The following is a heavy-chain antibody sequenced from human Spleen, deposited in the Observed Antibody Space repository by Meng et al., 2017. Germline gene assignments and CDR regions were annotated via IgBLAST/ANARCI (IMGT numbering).Heavy chain of an antibody. CDR2: INHSGST. J-gene: IGHJ4*02. CDR3: ARGPTTMAHDFDY. D-gene: IGHD4-11*01. V-gene: IGHV4-34*01. Sequence: QGQLQQWGARRFKPSETPSLTCVVSGGSFSDYYWSWIRQPPGKGLEWIGEINHSGSTNYNPSLESRATISVDTSQNNLSLKLSSVTAADSAVYYCARGPTTMAHDFDYWGQGTLVTVSS. CDR1: GGSFSDYY.